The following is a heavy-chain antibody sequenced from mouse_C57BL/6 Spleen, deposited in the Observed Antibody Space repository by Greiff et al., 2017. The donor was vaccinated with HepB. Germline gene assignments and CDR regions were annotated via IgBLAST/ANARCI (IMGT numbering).Heavy chain of an antibody. Sequence: QVQLKESGPELVKPGASVKLSCKASGYTFTSYDINWVKQRPGQGLEWIGWIYPRDGSTKYNEKFKGKATLTVDTSSSTAYMELHSLTSEDSAVYFCASAGNYVAMDYWGQRTSVTVSS. D-gene: IGHD2-1*01. V-gene: IGHV1-85*01. CDR3: ASAGNYVAMDY. CDR1: GYTFTSYD. CDR2: IYPRDGST. J-gene: IGHJ4*01.